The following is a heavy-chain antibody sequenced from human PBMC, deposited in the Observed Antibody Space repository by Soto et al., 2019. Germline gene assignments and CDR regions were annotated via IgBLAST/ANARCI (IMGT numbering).Heavy chain of an antibody. V-gene: IGHV1-3*01. D-gene: IGHD6-19*01. CDR1: GYTFTSYA. CDR2: INAGNGNT. CDR3: ARSILSSGWYEYSYWFDP. Sequence: GASVKVFCKASGYTFTSYAMHWVRQAPGQRLEWMGWINAGNGNTKYSQKFQGRVTITRDTSASTAYMELSSLRSEDTAVYYCARSILSSGWYEYSYWFDPWGQGTLVTVSS. J-gene: IGHJ5*02.